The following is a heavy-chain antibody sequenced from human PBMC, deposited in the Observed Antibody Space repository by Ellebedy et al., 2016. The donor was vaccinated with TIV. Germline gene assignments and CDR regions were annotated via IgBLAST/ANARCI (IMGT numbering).Heavy chain of an antibody. Sequence: MPGGSLRLSCNVSGYFISSGHYWGWIRQAPGKGLEWIRSVHHSGSTYYNSSLESRVTISVDTSKNQFSLELSAVTAADTAIYYCARGFTYGSGSSSMGGDWGQGTLVTVSS. V-gene: IGHV4-38-2*02. D-gene: IGHD3-10*01. CDR2: VHHSGST. CDR3: ARGFTYGSGSSSMGGD. CDR1: GYFISSGHY. J-gene: IGHJ4*02.